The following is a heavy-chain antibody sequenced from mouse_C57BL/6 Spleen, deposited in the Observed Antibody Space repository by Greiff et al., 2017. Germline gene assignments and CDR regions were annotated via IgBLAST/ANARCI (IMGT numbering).Heavy chain of an antibody. V-gene: IGHV1-82*01. CDR2: IYPGDGDT. J-gene: IGHJ2*01. Sequence: VQLHQSGPELVKPGASVKISCKASGYAFSSSWMNWVKQRPGKGLEWIGRIYPGDGDTNYNGKFKGKATLTADKSSSTAYMQLSSLTSEDSAVYFCARWGDYFDYWGQGTTLTVSS. CDR3: ARWGDYFDY. CDR1: GYAFSSSW.